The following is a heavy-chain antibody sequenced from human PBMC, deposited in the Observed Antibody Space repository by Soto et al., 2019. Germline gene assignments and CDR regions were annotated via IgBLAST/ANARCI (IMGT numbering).Heavy chain of an antibody. CDR3: AKVIEAGIVVVVAGPFDY. CDR2: ISGSGGST. CDR1: GFTFSSYA. V-gene: IGHV3-23*01. D-gene: IGHD2-15*01. J-gene: IGHJ4*02. Sequence: GGSLRLSCAASGFTFSSYAMSWVRQAPGKGLEWVSAISGSGGSTYYADSVKGRFTISRDNSKNTLYLQMNSLRAEDTAVYYCAKVIEAGIVVVVAGPFDYWGQGTLVTVSS.